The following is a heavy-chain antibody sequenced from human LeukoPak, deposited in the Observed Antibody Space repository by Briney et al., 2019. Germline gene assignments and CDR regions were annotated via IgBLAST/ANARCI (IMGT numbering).Heavy chain of an antibody. D-gene: IGHD3-16*01. CDR2: VSGSGDST. V-gene: IGHV3-23*01. CDR1: GFTFSSYA. CDR3: AKSPYIASHIDFDY. J-gene: IGHJ4*02. Sequence: GGSLRLSCAASGFTFSSYAMSWVRQAPGKGLEGVSTVSGSGDSTLYADAVKGRFTISRDNSKSTLYLQMNSLSAEDTAVYYCAKSPYIASHIDFDYWGQGTLVTVSS.